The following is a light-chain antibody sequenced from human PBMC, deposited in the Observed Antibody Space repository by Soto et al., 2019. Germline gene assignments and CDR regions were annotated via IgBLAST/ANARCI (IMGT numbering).Light chain of an antibody. CDR3: QQYYSYPWT. J-gene: IGKJ1*01. CDR1: QGISSY. CDR2: AAS. Sequence: AIRMTQSPSSLSVSTGDRVTITCRASQGISSYLAWYQQKPGKAPKVLIYAASTLQSGVPSRFSGSGSGTDFTLTISCLQSEDFATYYCQQYYSYPWTFGQGTKVDIK. V-gene: IGKV1-8*01.